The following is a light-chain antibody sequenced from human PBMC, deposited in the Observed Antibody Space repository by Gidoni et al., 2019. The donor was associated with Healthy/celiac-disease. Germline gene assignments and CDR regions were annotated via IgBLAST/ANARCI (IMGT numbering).Light chain of an antibody. CDR3: QQRSNWPRLT. V-gene: IGKV3-11*01. CDR1: QSVSSY. CDR2: DAS. Sequence: EIVLTQSPATLSLSPGERATRSCRASQSVSSYLAWYQQKPGRQPRLLINDASNRATGILARFSGSGSGTDFSLTTSSLQPEDFAVYYCQQRSNWPRLTFGQGTRLEIK. J-gene: IGKJ5*01.